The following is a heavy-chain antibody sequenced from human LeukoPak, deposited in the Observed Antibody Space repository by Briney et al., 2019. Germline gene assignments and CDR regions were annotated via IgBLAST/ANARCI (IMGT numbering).Heavy chain of an antibody. V-gene: IGHV3-30*18. CDR2: ISYDGSNK. CDR3: AKDYFTTE. J-gene: IGHJ4*02. CDR1: GFTFSSYG. D-gene: IGHD2/OR15-2a*01. Sequence: PGRSLRLSCAASGFTFSSYGMHWVRQAPGKGLEWVAVISYDGSNKYYADSVKGRFTISRDNSKNTLDLQMNSLRAEDTAVYYCAKDYFTTEWGQGTLVTVSS.